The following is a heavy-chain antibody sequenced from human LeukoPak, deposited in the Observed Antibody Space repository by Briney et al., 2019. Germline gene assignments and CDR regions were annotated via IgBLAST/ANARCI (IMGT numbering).Heavy chain of an antibody. V-gene: IGHV4-39*07. D-gene: IGHD2-15*01. CDR3: ARDTVARSENFDY. J-gene: IGHJ4*02. Sequence: SETLSLTCTVSGGSISSSSYYWGWIRQPPGKGLEWIGEINHSGSTNYNPSLKSRVTISVDTSKNQFSLKLSSVTAADTAVYYCARDTVARSENFDYWGQGTLVTVSS. CDR1: GGSISSSSYY. CDR2: INHSGST.